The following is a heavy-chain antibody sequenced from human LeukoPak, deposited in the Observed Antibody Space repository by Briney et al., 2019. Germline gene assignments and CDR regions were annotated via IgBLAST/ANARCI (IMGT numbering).Heavy chain of an antibody. CDR1: GFTFSSYG. D-gene: IGHD6-19*01. V-gene: IGHV3-30*02. J-gene: IGHJ4*02. CDR3: ASLAGSSGWFLAPNDY. Sequence: PGGSLRLSCAASGFTFSSYGMHWVRQAPGKGLEWVAFIRYDGSNKYYADSVKGRFTISRDNSKNTLYLQMSSLRPEDTAVYYCASLAGSSGWFLAPNDYWGQGTLATVSS. CDR2: IRYDGSNK.